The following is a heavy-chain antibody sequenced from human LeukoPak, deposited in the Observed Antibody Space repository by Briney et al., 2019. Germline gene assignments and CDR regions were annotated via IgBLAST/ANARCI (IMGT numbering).Heavy chain of an antibody. J-gene: IGHJ4*02. V-gene: IGHV4-61*02. CDR3: ARGLTYCTGGTCSRYFDY. D-gene: IGHD2-15*01. CDR1: GGSISSGSYY. CDR2: IYTSGST. Sequence: KPSQTLSLTCTVSGGSISSGSYYWGWIRQPAGKGLEWIGRIYTSGSTNYNPSLKSRVTVSVDTSKNQFSLKVTSLTAADTAVYYCARGLTYCTGGTCSRYFDYWAREPWSPSPQ.